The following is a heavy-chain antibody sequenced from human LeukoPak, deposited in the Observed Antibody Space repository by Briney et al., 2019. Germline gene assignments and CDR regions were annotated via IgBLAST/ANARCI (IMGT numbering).Heavy chain of an antibody. V-gene: IGHV3-7*01. CDR1: GIRFSTHW. Sequence: GGSLRLSCAASGIRFSTHWMNWVRQAPGKGLEWVASIRQDGGEKKYVDSVKGRFTISRDLAQNSLFLQMNSLRAEDTAVYYCASAYASYDFGSGYENFDFWGQGTLVTVSS. CDR3: ASAYASYDFGSGYENFDF. CDR2: IRQDGGEK. D-gene: IGHD3-3*01. J-gene: IGHJ4*02.